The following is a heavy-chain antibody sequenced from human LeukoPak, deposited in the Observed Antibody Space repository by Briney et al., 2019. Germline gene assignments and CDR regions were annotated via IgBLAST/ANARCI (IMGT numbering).Heavy chain of an antibody. CDR2: IIPIFGTA. V-gene: IGHV1-69*13. CDR1: GGTFSSYA. D-gene: IGHD6-13*01. J-gene: IGHJ6*02. Sequence: GASVKVSCKASGGTFSSYAISWVRQAPGQGLEWMGGIIPIFGTANYAQKFQGRVTITADESTSTAYMELSSLRSEDTAVYYCARDQNLGSSSWFSYYYYGMDVWGQGTTVTVSS. CDR3: ARDQNLGSSSWFSYYYYGMDV.